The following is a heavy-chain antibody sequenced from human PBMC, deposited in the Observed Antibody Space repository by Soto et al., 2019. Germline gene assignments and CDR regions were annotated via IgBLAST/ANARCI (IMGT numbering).Heavy chain of an antibody. J-gene: IGHJ6*03. CDR2: ISGSGGST. CDR3: AKDREADYTKRYYYYYMDV. CDR1: GFTFSSYA. Sequence: GGSLRLSCAASGFTFSSYAMSWVRQAPGKGLEWVSAISGSGGSTYYADSVKGRFTISRDNSKNTLYLQMNSLRAEDTAVYYCAKDREADYTKRYYYYYMDVWGKGTTVTVSS. V-gene: IGHV3-23*01. D-gene: IGHD2-2*02.